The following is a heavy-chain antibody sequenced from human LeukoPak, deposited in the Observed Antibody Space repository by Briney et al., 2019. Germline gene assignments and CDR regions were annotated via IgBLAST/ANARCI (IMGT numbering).Heavy chain of an antibody. CDR3: ARVGGTNYYYYGMDV. J-gene: IGHJ6*02. Sequence: SQTLSLTCTVSGGSISSGGYYWSWIRQHPGKGLEWIGYIYYSGSTNYNPSLKSRVTISVDTSKNQFSLKLSSVTAADTAVYYCARVGGTNYYYYGMDVWGQGTTVTVSS. CDR1: GGSISSGGYY. V-gene: IGHV4-61*08. CDR2: IYYSGST. D-gene: IGHD1-26*01.